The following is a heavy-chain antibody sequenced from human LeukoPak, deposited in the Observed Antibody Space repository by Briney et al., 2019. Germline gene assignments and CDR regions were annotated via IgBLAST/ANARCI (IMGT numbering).Heavy chain of an antibody. V-gene: IGHV4-59*01. CDR3: ARTYGSGSYSSAFDY. Sequence: SETLSLTCTVSGGSISNYYWNWIRQPPGKGLEWIGYIYYTGSTNYNPSLKSRVTISVDTSKNQFSLKLSSVTAADTAVYYCARTYGSGSYSSAFDYWGQGTLVTVSS. CDR2: IYYTGST. CDR1: GGSISNYY. J-gene: IGHJ4*02. D-gene: IGHD3-10*01.